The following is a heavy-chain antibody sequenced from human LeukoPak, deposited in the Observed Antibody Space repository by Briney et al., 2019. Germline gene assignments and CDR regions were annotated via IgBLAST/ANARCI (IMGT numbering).Heavy chain of an antibody. CDR3: ARGIEIVGAIADY. V-gene: IGHV1-2*02. CDR2: INPNSGGT. CDR1: GYTFTGYY. Sequence: ASVKVSCKASGYTFTGYYMHWVRQAPGQGLEWMGWINPNSGGTNYAQKFQGRVTMTRDTSISTAYMELSRLRSDDTAVHYCARGIEIVGAIADYWGQGTLVTVSS. J-gene: IGHJ4*02. D-gene: IGHD1-26*01.